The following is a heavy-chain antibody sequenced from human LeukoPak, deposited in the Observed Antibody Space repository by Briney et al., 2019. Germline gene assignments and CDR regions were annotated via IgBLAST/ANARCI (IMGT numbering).Heavy chain of an antibody. Sequence: SVKVSCKASGGTFSSYAISWVRQAPGQGLEWMGGTIPIFGTANYAQKFQGRVTITADESTSTAYMELSSLRSEDTAVYYCARDHSSSGYYYYMDVWGKGTTVTVSS. V-gene: IGHV1-69*13. CDR1: GGTFSSYA. D-gene: IGHD6-6*01. CDR3: ARDHSSSGYYYYMDV. CDR2: TIPIFGTA. J-gene: IGHJ6*03.